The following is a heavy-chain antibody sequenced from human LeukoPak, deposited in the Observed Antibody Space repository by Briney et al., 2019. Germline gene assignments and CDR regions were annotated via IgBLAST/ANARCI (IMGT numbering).Heavy chain of an antibody. CDR3: ARQIVATIKVFDY. CDR1: GYSFTSFW. Sequence: GESLKISCKGSGYSFTSFWIGWVRQMPGKGLEWRGIIYPGDSDTRYSSSFQGQVTISADKSISTVYLQWSSLKASDTAMYYCARQIVATIKVFDYWGQGTLVTVSS. D-gene: IGHD5-12*01. V-gene: IGHV5-51*01. J-gene: IGHJ4*02. CDR2: IYPGDSDT.